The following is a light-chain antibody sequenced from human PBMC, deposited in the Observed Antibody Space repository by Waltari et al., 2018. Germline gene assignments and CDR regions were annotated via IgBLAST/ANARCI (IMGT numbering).Light chain of an antibody. CDR1: SSNIGRNP. J-gene: IGLJ2*01. Sequence: QSVLTQPPSASGTPGQRVTISCSGSSSNIGRNPVNWYQQLPGTAPKPLIHSNNQGPAGVRDRFSVSKSGTSASLAISGLQSEDEADYYCATWDASLTGWVFGGGTKLTVL. CDR2: SNN. V-gene: IGLV1-44*01. CDR3: ATWDASLTGWV.